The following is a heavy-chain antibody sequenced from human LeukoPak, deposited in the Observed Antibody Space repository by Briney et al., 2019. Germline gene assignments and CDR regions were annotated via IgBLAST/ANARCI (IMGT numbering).Heavy chain of an antibody. Sequence: SETLSLTCTVSGGSISSYYWSWIRQPPGKGLEWIGYTYYSGSTNYNPSLKSRVTISVDTSKNQFSLKLSSVTAADTAVYYCARGRIYDSSGYYYLYFDYWGQGTLVTVSS. CDR3: ARGRIYDSSGYYYLYFDY. V-gene: IGHV4-59*01. CDR2: TYYSGST. J-gene: IGHJ4*02. CDR1: GGSISSYY. D-gene: IGHD3-22*01.